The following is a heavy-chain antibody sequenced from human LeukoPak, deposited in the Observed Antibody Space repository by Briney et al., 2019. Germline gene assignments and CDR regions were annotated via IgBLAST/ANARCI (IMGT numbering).Heavy chain of an antibody. Sequence: SETLSLTCAVYGESFSDYYWSWIRQSPGKGLEWIGDIDQSGSTNYSPSLKSRVTISADMSQNQFSLKLNSVTAADTAIYYCARGGGPAPGNRGQGTLVTVSS. V-gene: IGHV4-34*01. CDR3: ARGGGPAPGN. J-gene: IGHJ4*02. D-gene: IGHD6-13*01. CDR1: GESFSDYY. CDR2: IDQSGST.